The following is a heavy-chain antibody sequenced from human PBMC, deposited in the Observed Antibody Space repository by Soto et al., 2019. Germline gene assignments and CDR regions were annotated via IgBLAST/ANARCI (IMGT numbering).Heavy chain of an antibody. CDR2: ISSSSSYI. V-gene: IGHV3-21*01. Sequence: LRLSCAASGFTFSSYSMNWVRQAPGKGLEWVSSISSSSSYIYYADSVKGRFTISRDNAKNSLHLQMNSLRAEDTAVYYCARDQVAYYYGMDVWGQGTTVTVSS. J-gene: IGHJ6*02. CDR1: GFTFSSYS. CDR3: ARDQVAYYYGMDV.